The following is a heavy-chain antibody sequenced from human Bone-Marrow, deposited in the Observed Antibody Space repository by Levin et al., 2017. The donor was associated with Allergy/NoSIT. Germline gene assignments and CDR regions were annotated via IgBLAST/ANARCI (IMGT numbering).Heavy chain of an antibody. V-gene: IGHV4-61*02. CDR1: DDSLSSTTYY. D-gene: IGHD3-10*01. CDR3: ARPLVRGVHIYAACDI. Sequence: SQTLSLTCTVSDDSLSSTTYYWSWIRQPAGKGLEWIGRVSKNGITNYNPSLKSRVTISVDTSKNQFSLKLRSVTAADTAVCYCARPLVRGVHIYAACDIWGQGTMVTVSS. CDR2: VSKNGIT. J-gene: IGHJ3*02.